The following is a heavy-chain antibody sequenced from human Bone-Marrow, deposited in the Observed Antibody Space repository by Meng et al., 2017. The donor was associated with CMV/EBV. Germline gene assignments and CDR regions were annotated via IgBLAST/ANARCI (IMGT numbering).Heavy chain of an antibody. CDR1: GFTFSGSH. Sequence: SFAASGFTFSGSHIHWVRQASGKGLEWIGHVRNKGDNYATAYAASVRGRFTISRDDSQNTAYLQMNSLKVEDTAVYFCSRQTLSTHDYWGQGTLVTVSS. J-gene: IGHJ4*02. V-gene: IGHV3-73*01. D-gene: IGHD6-13*01. CDR2: VRNKGDNYAT. CDR3: SRQTLSTHDY.